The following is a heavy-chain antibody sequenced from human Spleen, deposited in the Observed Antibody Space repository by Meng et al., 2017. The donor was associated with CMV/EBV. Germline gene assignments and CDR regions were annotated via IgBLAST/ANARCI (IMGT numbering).Heavy chain of an antibody. CDR2: LYSGGRT. CDR3: AKARYSSGWRFDY. D-gene: IGHD6-19*01. Sequence: GESLKISCAASNFTVNTNYMTWVRQAPGKGLEWVSLLYSGGRTYYADSVKGRFTISRDNSKNTLYLRMNSLRAEDTAVYYCAKARYSSGWRFDYWGQGTLVTVSS. V-gene: IGHV3-53*01. CDR1: NFTVNTNY. J-gene: IGHJ4*02.